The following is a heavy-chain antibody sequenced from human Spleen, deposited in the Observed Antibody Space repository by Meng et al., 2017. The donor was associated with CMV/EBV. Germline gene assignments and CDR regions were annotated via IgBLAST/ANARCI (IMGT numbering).Heavy chain of an antibody. CDR2: ISYDGSNK. D-gene: IGHD2-21*01. CDR3: AKDLRPRTYCGGDCYPGPGDY. Sequence: GESLKISCAASGFTFSSYAMHWVRQAPGKGLEWVAVISYDGSNKYYADSVKGRFTISRDNSKNTLYLQMNSLRAEDTAVYYCAKDLRPRTYCGGDCYPGPGDYWGQGTLVTVSS. J-gene: IGHJ4*02. CDR1: GFTFSSYA. V-gene: IGHV3-30*04.